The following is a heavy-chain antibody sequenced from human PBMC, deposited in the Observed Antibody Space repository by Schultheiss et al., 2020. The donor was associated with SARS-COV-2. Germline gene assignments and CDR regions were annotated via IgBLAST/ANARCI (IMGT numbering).Heavy chain of an antibody. Sequence: SGPTLVKPTQTLTLTCTFSGFSLSTSGMCVSWIRQPPGKALEWLALIDWDDDKYYSTSLKTRLTISKDTSKNQVVLTMTNMDPVDTATYYCAHRLYYDSSGYSLNWFDPWGQGTLVTVSS. V-gene: IGHV2-70*12. CDR2: IDWDDDK. CDR1: GFSLSTSGMC. CDR3: AHRLYYDSSGYSLNWFDP. J-gene: IGHJ5*02. D-gene: IGHD3-22*01.